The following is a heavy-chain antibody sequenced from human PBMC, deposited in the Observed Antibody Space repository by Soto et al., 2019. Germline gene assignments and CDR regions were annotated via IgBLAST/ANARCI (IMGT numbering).Heavy chain of an antibody. CDR3: ASRITGSPNYYSGMDV. CDR2: IIPIFGTA. J-gene: IGHJ6*02. CDR1: GGTFSSYA. V-gene: IGHV1-69*12. D-gene: IGHD1-20*01. Sequence: QVQLVQSGAEVKKPGSSVKVSCKASGGTFSSYAINWVRQAPGQGLEWMGGIIPIFGTADYAQKFQGRVTITADESTSTAYVELSSLRSEDTAVYYCASRITGSPNYYSGMDVWGQGTTVTVSS.